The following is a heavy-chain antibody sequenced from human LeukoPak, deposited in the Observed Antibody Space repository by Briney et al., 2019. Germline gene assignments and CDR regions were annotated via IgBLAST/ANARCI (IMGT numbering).Heavy chain of an antibody. CDR1: GDSVSRDSIA. V-gene: IGHV6-1*01. CDR2: TYYKSAWYN. D-gene: IGHD6-19*01. Sequence: SQTLSLTCAISGDSVSRDSIAWNWIRQSPSGGLEWLGRTYYKSAWYNDYAVSVKGRIIINPDTSKNQFSLQLNSVTPEDTAVYYCARGTGWPQFDYWGQGTLVTVSS. J-gene: IGHJ4*02. CDR3: ARGTGWPQFDY.